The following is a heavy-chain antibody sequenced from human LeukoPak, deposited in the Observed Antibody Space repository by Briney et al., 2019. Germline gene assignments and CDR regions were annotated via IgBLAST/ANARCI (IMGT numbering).Heavy chain of an antibody. V-gene: IGHV4-61*05. D-gene: IGHD1-26*01. CDR3: ASSIVGATYFDY. CDR2: IYYSGST. CDR1: GGSISSSSYY. J-gene: IGHJ4*02. Sequence: SETLSLTCTVSGGSISSSSYYWGWIRQPPGKGLEWIGYIYYSGSTNYNPSLKSRVTISVDTSKNQFSLKLSSVTAADTAVYYCASSIVGATYFDYWGQGTLVTVSS.